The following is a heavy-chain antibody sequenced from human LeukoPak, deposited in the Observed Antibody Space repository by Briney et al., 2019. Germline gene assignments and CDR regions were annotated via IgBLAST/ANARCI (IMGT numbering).Heavy chain of an antibody. J-gene: IGHJ6*02. CDR1: GYTFTSYG. CDR3: ARVFRGYYDFWSGREPYGMDV. Sequence: ASVKVSCKASGYTFTSYGISWVRQAPGQGLEWMGWISAYNGNTNYAQKLQGRVTMTTDTSTSTAYMELRSLRSDDTAVYYCARVFRGYYDFWSGREPYGMDVWDQGTTVTVSS. D-gene: IGHD3-3*01. CDR2: ISAYNGNT. V-gene: IGHV1-18*01.